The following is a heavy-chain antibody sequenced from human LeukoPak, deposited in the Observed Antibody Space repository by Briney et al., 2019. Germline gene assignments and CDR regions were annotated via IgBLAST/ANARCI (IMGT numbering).Heavy chain of an antibody. CDR3: ARGRITMIVVDAFDI. Sequence: GGSLRLSCAASGFTFDDYGMSWVRQAPGKGLEWVSGINWNGGSTGYADSVKGRFTISRDSAKNSLYLQMNSLRAEDTALYYCARGRITMIVVDAFDIWGQGTMVTVSS. D-gene: IGHD3-22*01. CDR2: INWNGGST. J-gene: IGHJ3*02. CDR1: GFTFDDYG. V-gene: IGHV3-20*04.